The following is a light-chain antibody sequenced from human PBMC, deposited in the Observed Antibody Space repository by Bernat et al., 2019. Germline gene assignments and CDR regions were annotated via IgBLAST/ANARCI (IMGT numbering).Light chain of an antibody. J-gene: IGLJ1*01. Sequence: QSALTQPASVSGSPGQSITISCIGTSSDIGSYNYVSWYQQHPGKAPNLLIYAVANRPSGVYNRFSASKSGNTAALTISGLQAEDESVYYWSSYTRSATYVFGPGTKVTVL. CDR2: AVA. CDR1: SSDIGSYNY. CDR3: SSYTRSATYV. V-gene: IGLV2-14*03.